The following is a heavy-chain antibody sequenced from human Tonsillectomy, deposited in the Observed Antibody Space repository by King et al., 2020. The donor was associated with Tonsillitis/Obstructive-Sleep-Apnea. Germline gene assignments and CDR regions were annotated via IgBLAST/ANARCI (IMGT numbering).Heavy chain of an antibody. V-gene: IGHV4-59*01. J-gene: IGHJ3*02. D-gene: IGHD3-16*01. CDR3: AREGAVMNAFDI. CDR2: IYYSGST. Sequence: VQLQESGPGLVKPSETLSLTCTVSGGSIRPYYWSWIRQPPGKGLECIGYIYYSGSTNYNPSLKSRVTISVDTSKNQFSLKLSSVTAADTAVYYCAREGAVMNAFDIWGQGTMVTVSS. CDR1: GGSIRPYY.